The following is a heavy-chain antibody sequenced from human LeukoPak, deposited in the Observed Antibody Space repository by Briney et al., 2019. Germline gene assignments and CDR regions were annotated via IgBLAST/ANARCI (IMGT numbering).Heavy chain of an antibody. J-gene: IGHJ6*02. CDR3: ARGNYLGMDV. Sequence: GGSLRLSCVASGFTFSAYWVHWVRQAPGKGLVWVSRTNNDGSVTTYAGPVKGRFTISRDNVQQTLYLQMSSLRPEDTAVYYCARGNYLGMDVWGQGTTVTVSS. V-gene: IGHV3-74*03. CDR2: TNNDGSVT. CDR1: GFTFSAYW.